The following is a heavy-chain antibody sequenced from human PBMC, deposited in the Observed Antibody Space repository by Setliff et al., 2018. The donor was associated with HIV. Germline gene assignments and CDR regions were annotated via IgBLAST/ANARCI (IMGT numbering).Heavy chain of an antibody. V-gene: IGHV4-30-2*05. CDR3: ARGNRNWGYLMYDAFDI. D-gene: IGHD7-27*01. J-gene: IGHJ3*02. CDR2: IYHSGST. CDR1: GFTFSSYS. Sequence: LRLSCAASGFTFSSYSMNWVRQAPGKGLEWIGYIYHSGSTYYNPSLKSRVTISVDTSKNQFSLRLSSVTAADTAVYYCARGNRNWGYLMYDAFDIWGQGTMVTVSS.